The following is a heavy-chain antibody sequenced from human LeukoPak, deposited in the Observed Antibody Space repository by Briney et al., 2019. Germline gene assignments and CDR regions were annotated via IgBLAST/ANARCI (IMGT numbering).Heavy chain of an antibody. CDR1: GYSISSGYY. Sequence: SETLSLTCTVSGYSISSGYYWGWIRQPPGKGLEWIGSIYHSGSTYYNPSLKSRVTISVDTSKNQFSLKLSSVTAADTAVYYCARDGWESGDYWGQGTLVTVSS. CDR3: ARDGWESGDY. V-gene: IGHV4-38-2*02. CDR2: IYHSGST. J-gene: IGHJ4*02. D-gene: IGHD1-26*01.